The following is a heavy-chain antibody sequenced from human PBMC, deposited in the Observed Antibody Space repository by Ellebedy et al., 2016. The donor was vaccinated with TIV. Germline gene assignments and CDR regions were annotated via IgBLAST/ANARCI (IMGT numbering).Heavy chain of an antibody. D-gene: IGHD3-22*01. V-gene: IGHV4-34*01. CDR2: INHSGST. J-gene: IGHJ4*02. CDR3: ARGAHYYDSSGYYFDY. Sequence: MPSETLSLTCAVYGGSFSGYYWSWIRQPPGKGLEWIGEINHSGSTNYNPSLKSRVTISVDTSKNQFSLKLSSVTAADTAVYYCARGAHYYDSSGYYFDYWGQGTLVTVSS. CDR1: GGSFSGYY.